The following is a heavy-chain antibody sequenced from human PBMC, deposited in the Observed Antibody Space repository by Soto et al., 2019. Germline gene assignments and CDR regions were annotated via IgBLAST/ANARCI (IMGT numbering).Heavy chain of an antibody. V-gene: IGHV3-53*01. D-gene: IGHD2-15*01. CDR3: ARDQRDSTYSGSDY. CDR1: GFTVSSSQ. J-gene: IGHJ4*02. Sequence: GGSLRLSCAASGFTVSSSQMTWVRQAPGKALEWFSLIFIGGTTQYAVSVKGRFTISRDYSRNTVFLQMNSLRAEDSAVYYCARDQRDSTYSGSDYWGQGSLVTAPQ. CDR2: IFIGGTT.